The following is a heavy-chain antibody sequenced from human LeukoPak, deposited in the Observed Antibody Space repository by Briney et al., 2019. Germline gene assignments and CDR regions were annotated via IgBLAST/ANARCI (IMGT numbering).Heavy chain of an antibody. V-gene: IGHV3-23*01. D-gene: IGHD1-26*01. Sequence: GGSLRLSCTAPRFSFSSSAMTWVCQAPGKGVEWVSAISDSGGDSIYTDSVKDRFTISRDNSKNTLYLQMNSLRAEDTALYYCAKGGSYAPLDYWGQGTLVTVSS. CDR2: ISDSGGDS. CDR1: RFSFSSSA. J-gene: IGHJ4*02. CDR3: AKGGSYAPLDY.